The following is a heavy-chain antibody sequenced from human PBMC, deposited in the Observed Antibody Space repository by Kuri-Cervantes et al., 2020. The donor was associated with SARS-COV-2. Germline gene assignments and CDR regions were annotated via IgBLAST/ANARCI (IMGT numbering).Heavy chain of an antibody. V-gene: IGHV3-11*01. D-gene: IGHD3-10*01. Sequence: GGSLRPSCAASGFTFSDYYISWVRQAPGKGLEWVSYISSSGSTIYYADSVKGRFTISRDNAKNSLYLQMNSLRAEDTAVYYCARDPGFTYYYGSGSYSTHAFDIWGRGTMVTVSS. CDR3: ARDPGFTYYYGSGSYSTHAFDI. CDR2: ISSSGSTI. J-gene: IGHJ3*02. CDR1: GFTFSDYY.